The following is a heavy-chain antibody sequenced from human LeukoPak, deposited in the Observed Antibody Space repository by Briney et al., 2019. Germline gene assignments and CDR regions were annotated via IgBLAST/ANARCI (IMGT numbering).Heavy chain of an antibody. CDR3: ARGFDFWSGYYD. D-gene: IGHD3-3*01. J-gene: IGHJ1*01. Sequence: ASVKVSCKASGYTFTSYDINWVRQATGQGLEWMGWMNPNSGNTGYAQKFQGRVTITRNTSISTAYMELSSLRSEDTAMYYCARGFDFWSGYYDWGQGTLVTVSS. CDR1: GYTFTSYD. CDR2: MNPNSGNT. V-gene: IGHV1-8*03.